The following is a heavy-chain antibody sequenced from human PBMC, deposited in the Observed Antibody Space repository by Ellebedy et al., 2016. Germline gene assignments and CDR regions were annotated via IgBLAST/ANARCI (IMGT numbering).Heavy chain of an antibody. V-gene: IGHV1-3*01. CDR3: ARDYRLAGSGWYLGY. D-gene: IGHD6-19*01. Sequence: ASVKVSCKASGYTFTSYAMHWVRQAPGQRLEWMGWINAGNGNTKYSQKFQGRVTITRDTSASTAYMELSSLRSEDTAVYYCARDYRLAGSGWYLGYWGQGTLVTVSS. CDR2: INAGNGNT. CDR1: GYTFTSYA. J-gene: IGHJ4*02.